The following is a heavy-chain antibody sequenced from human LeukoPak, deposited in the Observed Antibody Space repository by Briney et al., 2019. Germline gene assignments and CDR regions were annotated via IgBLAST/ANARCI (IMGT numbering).Heavy chain of an antibody. CDR1: GYSFTSYW. V-gene: IGHV5-10-1*01. J-gene: IGHJ6*02. Sequence: GESLQISCKGSGYSFTSYWISWVRQMPGKGLEWMGRIDPSDSYTNYSPSFQGHVTISADKSISTAYLQWSSLKASDTAMYYCARLPSDCSGGSCYPYYYYYGMDVWGQGTTVTVSS. CDR2: IDPSDSYT. D-gene: IGHD2-15*01. CDR3: ARLPSDCSGGSCYPYYYYYGMDV.